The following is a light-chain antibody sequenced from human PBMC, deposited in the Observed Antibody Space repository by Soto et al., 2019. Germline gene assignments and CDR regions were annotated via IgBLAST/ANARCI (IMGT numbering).Light chain of an antibody. Sequence: EIVMTQSPATLSVSPGERATLSCRASQSVSSNLAWYQQKPGQAPRLLIYGASTRATGIPARFSGSGSGTEFTLTISSLQSEDFAVYSCQQDNNWPHLTFGGGTTLESK. CDR2: GAS. CDR3: QQDNNWPHLT. V-gene: IGKV3-15*01. CDR1: QSVSSN. J-gene: IGKJ4*01.